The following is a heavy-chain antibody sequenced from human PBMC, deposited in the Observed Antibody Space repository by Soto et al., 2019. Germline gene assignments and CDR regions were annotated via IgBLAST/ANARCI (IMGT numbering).Heavy chain of an antibody. V-gene: IGHV1-46*03. CDR2: INPSGGST. J-gene: IGHJ4*02. CDR3: ARVMGYCSGGSCYRTPPMMATYYFDY. D-gene: IGHD2-15*01. Sequence: ASVKVSCKASGYTFTSYYMHWVRQAPGQGLEWMGIINPSGGSTSYAQKFQGRVTMTRDTSTSTVYMELSSLRSEDTAVYYCARVMGYCSGGSCYRTPPMMATYYFDYWGQGTLVTVSS. CDR1: GYTFTSYY.